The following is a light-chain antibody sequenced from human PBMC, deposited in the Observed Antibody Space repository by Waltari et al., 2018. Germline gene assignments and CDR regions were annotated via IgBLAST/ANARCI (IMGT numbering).Light chain of an antibody. CDR2: ATS. V-gene: IGKV3-15*01. CDR3: QQYNIGAT. CDR1: QSVSSN. Sequence: EIVMTQSPVMLSVSPGERVTLSCRASQSVSSNLAWYQQRPGQAPRLLIYATSTRATGVPARFSGSGSGTEFSRTISSLQSEDLAVYYCQQYNIGATFGPGTKVDIK. J-gene: IGKJ3*01.